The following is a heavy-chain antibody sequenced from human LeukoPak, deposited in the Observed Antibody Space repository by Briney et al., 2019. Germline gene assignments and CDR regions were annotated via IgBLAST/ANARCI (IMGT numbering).Heavy chain of an antibody. CDR2: ISYDGSNK. CDR1: GFTFSSSG. CDR3: ARAEGYDFWSGAEYNWFDP. Sequence: GETLRLSCAASGFTFSSSGMSWVRQAPGKGLEWVAVISYDGSNKYYADSVKGRFTISRDNSKNTLYLQMNSLRAEDTAVYYCARAEGYDFWSGAEYNWFDPWGQGTLVTVSS. J-gene: IGHJ5*02. V-gene: IGHV3-30*03. D-gene: IGHD3-3*01.